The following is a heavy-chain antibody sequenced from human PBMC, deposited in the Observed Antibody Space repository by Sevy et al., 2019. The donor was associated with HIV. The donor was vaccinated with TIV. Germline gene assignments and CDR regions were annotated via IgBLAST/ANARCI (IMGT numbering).Heavy chain of an antibody. CDR3: AMRHSDLRGDRYLKH. V-gene: IGHV3-7*01. J-gene: IGHJ1*01. Sequence: GGSLRLSCETSGITFKWYWMNWVRQAPGKGPEWVASIKEDGAEKYYVGSVDGRFTISSDNANNFLYLQMHNLRAEDTATYYCAMRHSDLRGDRYLKHWGQGTLVTVSS. CDR1: GITFKWYW. D-gene: IGHD3-10*01. CDR2: IKEDGAEK.